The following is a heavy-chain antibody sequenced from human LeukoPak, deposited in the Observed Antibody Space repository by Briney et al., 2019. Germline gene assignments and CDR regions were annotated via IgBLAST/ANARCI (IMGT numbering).Heavy chain of an antibody. CDR1: GFTFSDYD. J-gene: IGHJ4*02. CDR3: ARAFPPLRTSAAGDF. CDR2: ISGRSSHM. V-gene: IGHV3-21*06. Sequence: GGSLRLSCTASGFTFSDYDMNWVRLAPGKGLEWVSSISGRSSHMYYTDSAKGRFTISRDNAKNSLYLQMNSLRAEDTAVYYCARAFPPLRTSAAGDFWGQGTLVTVS. D-gene: IGHD6-25*01.